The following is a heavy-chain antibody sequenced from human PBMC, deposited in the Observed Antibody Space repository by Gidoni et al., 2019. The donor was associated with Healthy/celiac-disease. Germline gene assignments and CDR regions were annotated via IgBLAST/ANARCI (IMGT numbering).Heavy chain of an antibody. V-gene: IGHV2-5*02. D-gene: IGHD2-21*01. J-gene: IGHJ6*03. Sequence: QITLKESGPTLVKPTQTLTLTCTFSGFSLSTSGVGVGWIRQPPGKALEWLALIYWDDDKRYSPSLKSRLTITKDTSKNQVVLTMTNMDPVDTATYYCAHAPYCGGDCYWYMDVWGKGTTVTVSS. CDR3: AHAPYCGGDCYWYMDV. CDR1: GFSLSTSGVG. CDR2: IYWDDDK.